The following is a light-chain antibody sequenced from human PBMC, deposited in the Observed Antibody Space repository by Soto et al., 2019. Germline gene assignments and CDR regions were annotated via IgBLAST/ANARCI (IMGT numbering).Light chain of an antibody. CDR3: SSYTSSSTRV. CDR2: DVS. J-gene: IGLJ2*01. CDR1: SSDVGRYNY. V-gene: IGLV2-14*01. Sequence: QSALTQPASVSGSPGQSITISCTGTSSDVGRYNYVSWFQQHPGKAPQLMIYDVSDRPSGVSDRFSGSKSGNTASLTISGLQAEDEADYYCSSYTSSSTRVFGGGTQLTVL.